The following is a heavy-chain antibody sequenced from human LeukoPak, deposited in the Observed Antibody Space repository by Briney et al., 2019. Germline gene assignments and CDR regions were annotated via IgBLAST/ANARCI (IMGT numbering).Heavy chain of an antibody. CDR3: ARQSRPLNPIDYFDY. CDR1: GGTFSSYA. V-gene: IGHV1-69*13. D-gene: IGHD1-14*01. CDR2: IIPIFGTA. J-gene: IGHJ4*02. Sequence: SVKVSCKASGGTFSSYAISWVRQAPGQGLEWMGGIIPIFGTANYAQKFQGRVTITADESTSTAYMELSSLRSEDTAVYYCARQSRPLNPIDYFDYWGQGTLVTVSS.